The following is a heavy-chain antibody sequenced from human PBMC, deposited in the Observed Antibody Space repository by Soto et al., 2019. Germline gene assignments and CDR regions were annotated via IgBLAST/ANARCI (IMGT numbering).Heavy chain of an antibody. CDR1: GGSISSGGYY. CDR3: ARASRNYFAY. Sequence: SETLSLTCTVSGGSISSGGYYWSWIRQHPGKGLEWIGYIYYSGSTYYNPSLKSRVTISLDASKNQFSLKLSSVTAADTAVYYCARASRNYFAYWGQGTLVTVSS. J-gene: IGHJ4*02. V-gene: IGHV4-31*03. CDR2: IYYSGST.